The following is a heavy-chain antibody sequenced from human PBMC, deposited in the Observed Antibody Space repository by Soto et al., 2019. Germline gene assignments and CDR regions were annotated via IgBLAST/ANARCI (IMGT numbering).Heavy chain of an antibody. CDR1: GYTFTAFY. CDR2: INPNAGDS. D-gene: IGHD3-3*01. J-gene: IGHJ3*01. CDR3: ARSAFGVTQGIGRAFDV. V-gene: IGHV1-2*04. Sequence: QVPLVQSGAEVNKPGTSVKVSCKTSGYTFTAFYIHWVRQAPGQGLEWLGWINPNAGDSKSPQRFQGSVTLTRETSTNTAYLELTGLTLADAAVYFCARSAFGVTQGIGRAFDVWGPGTIVDVS.